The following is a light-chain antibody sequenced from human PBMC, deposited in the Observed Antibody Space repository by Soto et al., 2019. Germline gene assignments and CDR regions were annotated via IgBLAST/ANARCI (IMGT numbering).Light chain of an antibody. CDR2: EAS. Sequence: EIVLTQSPATLSLSPGERVTLSCRASQTVRSSLAWYQQKPGQAPRLIIYEASNRATGIPARFSGSESGTDFTLTISSLEPEDFAVYYCQQHIGWPLTFGGGTKVEI. CDR3: QQHIGWPLT. V-gene: IGKV3-11*01. CDR1: QTVRSS. J-gene: IGKJ4*01.